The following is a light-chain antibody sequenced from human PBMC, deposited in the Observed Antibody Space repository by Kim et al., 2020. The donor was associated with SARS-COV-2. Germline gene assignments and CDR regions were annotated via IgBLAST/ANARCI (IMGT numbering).Light chain of an antibody. CDR2: AAS. CDR3: QQSYTTPRT. J-gene: IGKJ1*01. CDR1: QSISRN. V-gene: IGKV1-39*01. Sequence: DIQMTQSPTSLSASVGDSVTITCRASQSISRNLNWYQQKPGKAPQLLFYAASSLQSGVPPRFSGSGSGTHFTLTISGLHLEDFATYYCQQSYTTPRTFGQGTKVDI.